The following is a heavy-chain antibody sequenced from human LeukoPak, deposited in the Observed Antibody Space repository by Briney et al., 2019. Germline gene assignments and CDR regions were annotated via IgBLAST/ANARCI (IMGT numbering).Heavy chain of an antibody. CDR3: AAQPCSVGRCYLDY. J-gene: IGHJ4*02. V-gene: IGHV3-30*04. Sequence: GGSLSLSCAASGFTFSSYAVHWVRQAPGKGLEWVAVISYHGRDTYYADSVKGRFTISRDNSKNTLYLQLNSLGAEDTAVYYCAAQPCSVGRCYLDYWGQGTLVTVSS. D-gene: IGHD2-15*01. CDR1: GFTFSSYA. CDR2: ISYHGRDT.